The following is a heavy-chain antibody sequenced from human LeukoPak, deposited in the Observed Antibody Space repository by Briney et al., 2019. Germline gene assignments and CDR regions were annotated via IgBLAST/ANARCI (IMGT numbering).Heavy chain of an antibody. J-gene: IGHJ4*02. CDR2: ISDCGEST. D-gene: IGHD1-26*01. Sequence: PGGSLRLSCAASGFTFSDHGMTWVRQAPGKGLEWVSTISDCGESTYYADSVKGRFTISRDNSENTVYLQMDSLRADDTAVYYCAKNSGTYFYWGQGTRVTVSS. CDR3: AKNSGTYFY. CDR1: GFTFSDHG. V-gene: IGHV3-23*01.